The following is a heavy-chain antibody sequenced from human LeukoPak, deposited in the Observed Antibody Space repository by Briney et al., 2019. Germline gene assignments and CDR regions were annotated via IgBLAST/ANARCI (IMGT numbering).Heavy chain of an antibody. CDR2: INSDGSST. CDR3: ARDSQDSSGYYYEGDAFDI. V-gene: IGHV3-74*01. CDR1: GFTFSSYW. D-gene: IGHD3-22*01. Sequence: QAGGSLRLSCAASGFTFSSYWMHWVRQAPGKGLVWVSRINSDGSSTSYADSVKGRFTIFRDNAKNTLYLQMNRLRAEDTAVYYCARDSQDSSGYYYEGDAFDIWGQGTMVTVSS. J-gene: IGHJ3*02.